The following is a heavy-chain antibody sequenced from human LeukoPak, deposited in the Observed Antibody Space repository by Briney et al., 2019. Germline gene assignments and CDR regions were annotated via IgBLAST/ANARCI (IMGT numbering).Heavy chain of an antibody. V-gene: IGHV3-21*01. CDR2: ISSSSSYI. J-gene: IGHJ4*02. D-gene: IGHD5-12*01. Sequence: GGSLRLSCAASGFTFSSYSMNWVRQAPGKGLEWVSSISSSSSYIYYADSVKGRFTISRDNAKNSLYLQMNSLRAEDTAVYYCARDGGIGGYDSAFDYWAREPWSPSPQ. CDR1: GFTFSSYS. CDR3: ARDGGIGGYDSAFDY.